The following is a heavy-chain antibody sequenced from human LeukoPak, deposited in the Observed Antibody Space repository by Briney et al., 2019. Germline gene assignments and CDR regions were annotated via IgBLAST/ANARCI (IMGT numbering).Heavy chain of an antibody. CDR1: GGSISSYY. V-gene: IGHV4-59*01. D-gene: IGHD1-26*01. J-gene: IGHJ4*02. Sequence: SETLSLTCTVSGGSISSYYWSWIRQPPGKGLEWIGYIYYSGTIDYNPSLKSRVTISVDTSKNQFSLKLSSVTAADTAVDYCAGRVPPRRSLDYGARGPLSPVSP. CDR3: AGRVPPRRSLDY. CDR2: IYYSGTI.